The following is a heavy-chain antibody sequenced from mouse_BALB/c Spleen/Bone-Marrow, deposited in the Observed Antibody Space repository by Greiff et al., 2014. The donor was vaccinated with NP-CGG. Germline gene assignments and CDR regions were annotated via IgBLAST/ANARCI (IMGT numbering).Heavy chain of an antibody. J-gene: IGHJ3*01. CDR3: ARELGRRFAY. V-gene: IGHV1-9*01. Sequence: VQLQQSGAELMKPGASVKLSCKATGYTFSSYWIEWVKQRPGHGLEWIGEIFPGSGSTYYNEKFKGKATFTADTSSNTAYMQRSSLTSEDSAVYYCARELGRRFAYWGQGTLVTVSA. CDR1: GYTFSSYW. D-gene: IGHD3-1*01. CDR2: IFPGSGST.